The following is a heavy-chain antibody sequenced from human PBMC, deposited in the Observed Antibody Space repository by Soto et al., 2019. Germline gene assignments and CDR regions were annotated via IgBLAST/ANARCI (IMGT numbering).Heavy chain of an antibody. Sequence: GGSLRLSCEASGFNFRDFWMHWVRQPPGKGPEWVSNIPSDGRDVSYADSVRGRFTISSDDARHTLYLQMSDLRVDDTPSYYCTRDDADLGIDYWGQGTEVTV. J-gene: IGHJ4*02. CDR2: IPSDGRDV. V-gene: IGHV3-74*01. D-gene: IGHD1-26*01. CDR1: GFNFRDFW. CDR3: TRDDADLGIDY.